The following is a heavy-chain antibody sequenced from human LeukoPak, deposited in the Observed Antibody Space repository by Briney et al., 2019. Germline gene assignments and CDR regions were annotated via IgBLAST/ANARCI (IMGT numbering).Heavy chain of an antibody. CDR1: GFTFNNYA. Sequence: GGSLRLSCAASGFTFNNYAMSWVRQAPGKGLEWVGLLSSGGINKHYADSVRGRFIISRDNSMNTLYLQMNSLRAEDTALYYCARGIDYWGQGTLVTVSS. V-gene: IGHV3-30-3*01. CDR3: ARGIDY. J-gene: IGHJ4*02. CDR2: LSSGGINK.